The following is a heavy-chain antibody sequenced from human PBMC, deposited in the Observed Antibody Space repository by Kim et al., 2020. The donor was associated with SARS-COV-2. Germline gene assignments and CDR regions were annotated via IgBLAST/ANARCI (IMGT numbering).Heavy chain of an antibody. CDR2: VNPSGDSP. Sequence: ASVKVSCRASGYTFTSAYIHWVRQAPGHGLEWMGMVNPSGDSPTYAPKFQGRVTMTSDTSTGTVYMELSSLRSEDTTVYYCARDREVTDYSYYGLDVWGQGTPVTVSS. J-gene: IGHJ6*02. CDR1: GYTFTSAY. V-gene: IGHV1-46*01. D-gene: IGHD2-21*02. CDR3: ARDREVTDYSYYGLDV.